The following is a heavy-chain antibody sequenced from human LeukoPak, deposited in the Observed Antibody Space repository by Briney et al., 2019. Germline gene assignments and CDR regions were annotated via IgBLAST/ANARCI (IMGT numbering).Heavy chain of an antibody. J-gene: IGHJ4*02. V-gene: IGHV3-23*01. D-gene: IGHD5-12*01. CDR2: ISGEGVTI. Sequence: PGGSLRLSCATSGFSFSNYAMSWVRQAPGKGLEWVSAISGEGVTIYYADSVKGRFTISRDNAKNSLYLQMSSLRAEDTAVYYCARARGGYSGYDFDYWGQGTLVTVSS. CDR3: ARARGGYSGYDFDY. CDR1: GFSFSNYA.